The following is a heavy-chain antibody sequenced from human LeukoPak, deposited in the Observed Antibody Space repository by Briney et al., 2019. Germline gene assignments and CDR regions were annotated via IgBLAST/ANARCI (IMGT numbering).Heavy chain of an antibody. CDR3: VSSGYYYFDY. V-gene: IGHV1-24*01. D-gene: IGHD3-22*01. CDR1: GYTLTELS. CDR2: FDPEDGET. J-gene: IGHJ4*02. Sequence: ASVKVSCKVSGYTLTELSMHWVRQAPGRGLEWMGGFDPEDGETIYAQKFQGRVTMTEDTSTDTVYMELSSLRSEDTAVYYCVSSGYYYFDYWGQGTLVTVSS.